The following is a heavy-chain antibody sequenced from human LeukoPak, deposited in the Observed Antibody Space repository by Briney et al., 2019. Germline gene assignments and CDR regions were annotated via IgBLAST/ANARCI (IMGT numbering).Heavy chain of an antibody. CDR3: ARDPSRSGHDLGRFDY. CDR2: IYYSGST. V-gene: IGHV4-39*07. CDR1: GGSISSSSYY. D-gene: IGHD5-12*01. Sequence: SETLSLTCTVSGGSISSSSYYWGWIRQPPGKGLEWIGSIYYSGSTYYNPSLKSRVTISVDTSKNQFSLKLSSVTAADTAVYYCARDPSRSGHDLGRFDYWGQGTLVTVSS. J-gene: IGHJ4*02.